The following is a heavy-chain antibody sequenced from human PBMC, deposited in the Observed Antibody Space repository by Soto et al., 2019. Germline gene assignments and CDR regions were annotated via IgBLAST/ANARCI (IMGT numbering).Heavy chain of an antibody. Sequence: SETLSLTCTVAGDSISGYFWSWIRQPPGKGLEWIGYIYYSGSTDYHPSLKSRVTISVDTSKNQFSLNLTSVTAADTAVYYCARLGGYYQAFDQWGQGSLVTSPQ. CDR1: GDSISGYF. J-gene: IGHJ4*02. CDR2: IYYSGST. D-gene: IGHD3-22*01. CDR3: ARLGGYYQAFDQ. V-gene: IGHV4-59*08.